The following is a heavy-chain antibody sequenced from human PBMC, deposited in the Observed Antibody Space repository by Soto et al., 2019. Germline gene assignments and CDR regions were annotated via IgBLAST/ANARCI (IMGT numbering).Heavy chain of an antibody. D-gene: IGHD2-2*01. V-gene: IGHV3-33*01. Sequence: GGSLRLSCAASGFTFSSYGMHWVRQAPGKGLEWVAVIWYDGSNKYYADSVKGRFTISRDNSKNTLYLQMNSLRAEDTAVYYCARDRCSSTSCPPAYYYYYGMDVWGQGTTVTVSS. CDR2: IWYDGSNK. J-gene: IGHJ6*02. CDR3: ARDRCSSTSCPPAYYYYYGMDV. CDR1: GFTFSSYG.